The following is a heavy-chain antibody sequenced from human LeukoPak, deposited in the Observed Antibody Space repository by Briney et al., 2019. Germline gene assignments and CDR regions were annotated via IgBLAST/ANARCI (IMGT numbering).Heavy chain of an antibody. V-gene: IGHV1-24*01. CDR1: GGTFSNYA. J-gene: IGHJ5*02. CDR2: FDPEDGET. CDR3: ARGPHRRTYDRDNWFDP. Sequence: ASVKVSCKASGGTFSNYAISWLRQAPGKGLEWMGGFDPEDGETIYAQKFQGRVTMTEDTSTDTAYMELSSLRSEDTAVYYCARGPHRRTYDRDNWFDPWGQGTLVTVSS. D-gene: IGHD3-3*01.